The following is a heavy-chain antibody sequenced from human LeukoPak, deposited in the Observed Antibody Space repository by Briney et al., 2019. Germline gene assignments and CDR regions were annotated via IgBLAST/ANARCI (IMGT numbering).Heavy chain of an antibody. CDR3: AREGNTRHYMDV. D-gene: IGHD2-15*01. CDR2: IYPGDSDT. CDR1: GYTFTKYW. V-gene: IGHV5-51*01. Sequence: GESLKISCKASGYTFTKYWIGWVRQVPGKGLEWMGIIYPGDSDTTYSPSFRGQVTISADKSSSIIYLQWSSLKASDTAMYYCAREGNTRHYMDVWGKGTTVSVS. J-gene: IGHJ6*03.